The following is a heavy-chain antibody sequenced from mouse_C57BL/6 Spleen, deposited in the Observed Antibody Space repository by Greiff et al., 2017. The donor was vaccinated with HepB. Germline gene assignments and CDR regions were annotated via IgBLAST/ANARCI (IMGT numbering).Heavy chain of an antibody. CDR3: ARGYYYGSSYDYAMDY. D-gene: IGHD1-1*01. J-gene: IGHJ4*01. Sequence: VQLQQSGPELVKPGASVKISCKASGYTFTDYYINWVKQRPGQGLEWIGWIYPGSGNTKYNEKFKGKATLTVDTSSSTAYMQLSSLTSEDSAVYFCARGYYYGSSYDYAMDYWGQGTSVTVSS. CDR2: IYPGSGNT. CDR1: GYTFTDYY. V-gene: IGHV1-84*01.